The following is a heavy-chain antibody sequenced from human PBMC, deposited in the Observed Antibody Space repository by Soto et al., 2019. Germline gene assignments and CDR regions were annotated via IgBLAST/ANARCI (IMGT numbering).Heavy chain of an antibody. CDR3: ARAVKSIAARHQWFDP. CDR1: GGSIISGGYS. D-gene: IGHD6-6*01. CDR2: IYHSGST. J-gene: IGHJ5*02. V-gene: IGHV4-30-2*01. Sequence: PSETLSLTCAVSGGSIISGGYSWIWIRQPPGKGLEWIGYIYHSGSTYYNPSLKSRVTISVDRSKNQFSLKLSSVTAADTAVYYCARAVKSIAARHQWFDPWGQGTLVTVSS.